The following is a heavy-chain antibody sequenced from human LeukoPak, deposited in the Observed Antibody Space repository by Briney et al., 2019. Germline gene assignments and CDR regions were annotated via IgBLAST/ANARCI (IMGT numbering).Heavy chain of an antibody. Sequence: TSETLSLTCTVSGGSISSYYWSWIRQPAGKGLEWIGRIYTSGSTNYNPSLKSRVTISVDTSKNQFSLKLSSVTAADTAVYYCASELATITLAYWGQGTLVTVSS. J-gene: IGHJ4*02. CDR1: GGSISSYY. D-gene: IGHD5-24*01. CDR3: ASELATITLAY. CDR2: IYTSGST. V-gene: IGHV4-4*07.